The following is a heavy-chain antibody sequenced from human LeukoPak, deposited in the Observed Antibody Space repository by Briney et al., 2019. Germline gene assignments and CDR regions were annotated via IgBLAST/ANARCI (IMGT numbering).Heavy chain of an antibody. CDR3: AKDERNWNYNLASQTYD. Sequence: GGSLRLSCAASGAASGLTFSGYGMHWVRQAPGKGLEWVAFIQYDGSQKHFADSVKGRFTVSRDNSKNTLYLQMSSLRAEDTAVYYCAKDERNWNYNLASQTYDWGQGTLVTVSS. J-gene: IGHJ4*02. D-gene: IGHD1-7*01. CDR1: GLTFSGYG. CDR2: IQYDGSQK. V-gene: IGHV3-30*02.